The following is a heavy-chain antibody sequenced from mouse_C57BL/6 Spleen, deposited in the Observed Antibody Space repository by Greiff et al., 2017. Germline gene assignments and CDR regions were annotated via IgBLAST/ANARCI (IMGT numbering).Heavy chain of an antibody. CDR2: IRLKSDNYAT. CDR1: GFTFSNYW. D-gene: IGHD1-1*01. J-gene: IGHJ2*01. CDR3: TILFYGSSYRGYYFDY. V-gene: IGHV6-3*01. Sequence: EVKLVESGGGLVQPGGSMKLSCVASGFTFSNYWMNWVRQSPEKGLEWVAQIRLKSDNYATHYAESVKGRFTISRDDSKSSVYLQMNNLRAEDTGIYYCTILFYGSSYRGYYFDYWGQGTTLTVSS.